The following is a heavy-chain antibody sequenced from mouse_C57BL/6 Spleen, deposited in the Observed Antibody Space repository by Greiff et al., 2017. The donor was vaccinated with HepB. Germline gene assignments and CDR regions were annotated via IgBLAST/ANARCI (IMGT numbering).Heavy chain of an antibody. D-gene: IGHD1-1*01. CDR1: GFTFTDYY. CDR3: ARSPNYYGSSYGYFDV. V-gene: IGHV7-3*01. Sequence: EVKVEESGGGLVQPGGSLSLSCAASGFTFTDYYMSWVRQPPGKALEWLGFIRNKANGYTTEYSASVKGRFTISRDNSQSILYLQMNALRAEDSATYYCARSPNYYGSSYGYFDVWGTGTTVTVSS. J-gene: IGHJ1*03. CDR2: IRNKANGYTT.